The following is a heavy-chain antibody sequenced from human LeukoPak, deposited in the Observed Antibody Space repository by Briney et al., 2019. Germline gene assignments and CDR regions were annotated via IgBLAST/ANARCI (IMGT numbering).Heavy chain of an antibody. D-gene: IGHD3-22*01. CDR2: IRYDGSNK. CDR1: GFTFSSYG. V-gene: IGHV3-30*02. Sequence: PGGSLRLSCAASGFTFSSYGMHWVRQAPGKGLEWVAFIRYDGSNKYYADSVKGRFTISRDNSKNTLYLQMNSLRAEDTAVYYCARGITWGHYYYDSSGHDAFDIWGQGTMVTVSS. CDR3: ARGITWGHYYYDSSGHDAFDI. J-gene: IGHJ3*02.